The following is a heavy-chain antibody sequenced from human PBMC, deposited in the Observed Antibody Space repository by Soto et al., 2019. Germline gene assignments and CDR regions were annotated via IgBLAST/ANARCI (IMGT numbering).Heavy chain of an antibody. D-gene: IGHD2-15*01. V-gene: IGHV4-39*01. CDR2: IHYSGST. CDR1: GGSIRDTIYY. CDR3: ARHMRAGAAPLAY. Sequence: SETLSLTCTVSGGSIRDTIYYWGWIRQPPGKGLEWIGSIHYSGSTHYNPSLKSRVTISVDPSKSQFSLNLTSVTPADTSVYYCARHMRAGAAPLAYWGQGTVVTV. J-gene: IGHJ4*02.